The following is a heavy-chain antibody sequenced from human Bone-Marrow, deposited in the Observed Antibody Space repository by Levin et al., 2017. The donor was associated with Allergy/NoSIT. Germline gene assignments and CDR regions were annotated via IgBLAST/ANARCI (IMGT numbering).Heavy chain of an antibody. CDR1: GGSISSYY. CDR2: IYYSGST. CDR3: ARERPRAMGGFQH. Sequence: SQTLSLTCTVSGGSISSYYWSWIRQPPGKGLEWIGYIYYSGSTNYNPSLKSRVTISVDTSKNQFSLKLSSVTAADTAVYYCARERPRAMGGFQHWGQGTLVTVSS. D-gene: IGHD3-16*01. V-gene: IGHV4-59*01. J-gene: IGHJ1*01.